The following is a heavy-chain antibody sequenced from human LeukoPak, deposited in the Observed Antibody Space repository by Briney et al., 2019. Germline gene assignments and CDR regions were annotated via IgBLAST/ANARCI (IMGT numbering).Heavy chain of an antibody. CDR2: IYYSGST. CDR1: GGSISSSSYY. J-gene: IGHJ4*02. V-gene: IGHV4-39*01. CDR3: ARSCDYYDSSGYYCSFDY. D-gene: IGHD3-22*01. Sequence: SETLSLTCTVSGGSISSSSYYWGWIRQPPGKGLEWIGSIYYSGSTYYNPSLKSRVTISVDTSKNQFSLKLSSVTAADTAVYYCARSCDYYDSSGYYCSFDYWGQGTLVTVPS.